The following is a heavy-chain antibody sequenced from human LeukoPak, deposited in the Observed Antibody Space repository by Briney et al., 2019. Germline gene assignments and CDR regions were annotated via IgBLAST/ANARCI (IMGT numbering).Heavy chain of an antibody. CDR3: AREVVGGYSGSDDAFDI. J-gene: IGHJ3*02. CDR2: ISSSSSTI. Sequence: GGSLRLSCAASGFTFSSYSMNWVRQAPGKGLEWVSYISSSSSTIYYADSVKGRFTISRDNAKNSLYLQMNSLRAEDTAVYYCAREVVGGYSGSDDAFDIWGQGTMVTVSS. V-gene: IGHV3-48*01. D-gene: IGHD5-12*01. CDR1: GFTFSSYS.